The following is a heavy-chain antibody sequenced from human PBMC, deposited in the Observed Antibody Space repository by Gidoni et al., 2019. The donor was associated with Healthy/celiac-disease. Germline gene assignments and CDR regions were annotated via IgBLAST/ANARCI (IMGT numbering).Heavy chain of an antibody. CDR2: INHSGST. D-gene: IGHD6-6*01. CDR3: ARVGGGYSSSSHFDY. V-gene: IGHV4-34*01. J-gene: IGHJ4*02. Sequence: QVQLQQWGAGLLKPSETLSLTCAVYGGSFRGYYWSWIRQPPGKGLEWIGEINHSGSTNYNPSLKSRVTISVDTSKNQFSLKLSSVTAADTAVYYCARVGGGYSSSSHFDYWGQGTLVTVSS. CDR1: GGSFRGYY.